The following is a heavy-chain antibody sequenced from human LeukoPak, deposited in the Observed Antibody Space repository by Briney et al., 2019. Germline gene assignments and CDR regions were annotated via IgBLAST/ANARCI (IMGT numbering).Heavy chain of an antibody. V-gene: IGHV4-59*01. Sequence: SETPSLTCTVSGGSISSYYWSWIRQPPGKGLEWIGYIYYSGSTNYNPSLKSRVTISVDTSKNQFSLKLSSVTAADTAVYYCARSGQWLPLNWFDPWGQGTLVTVSS. D-gene: IGHD6-19*01. CDR3: ARSGQWLPLNWFDP. CDR1: GGSISSYY. CDR2: IYYSGST. J-gene: IGHJ5*02.